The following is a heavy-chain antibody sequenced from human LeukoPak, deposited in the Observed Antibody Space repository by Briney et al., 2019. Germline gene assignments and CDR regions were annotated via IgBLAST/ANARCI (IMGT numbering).Heavy chain of an antibody. J-gene: IGHJ3*02. V-gene: IGHV4-39*01. CDR2: IYYSGST. CDR3: AGGRCSSTSCADAFDI. Sequence: SETLSLTCTVSGGSISGSSYYWGWIRQPPGKGLEWIGSIYYSGSTYYNPSLKSRVTISVDTSKNQFSLKLSSVTAADTAVYYRAGGRCSSTSCADAFDIWGQGTMVTVSS. D-gene: IGHD2-2*01. CDR1: GGSISGSSYY.